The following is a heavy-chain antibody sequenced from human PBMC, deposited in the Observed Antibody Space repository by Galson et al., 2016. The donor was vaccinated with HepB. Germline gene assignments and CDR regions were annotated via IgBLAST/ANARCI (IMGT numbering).Heavy chain of an antibody. V-gene: IGHV1-2*04. Sequence: SVKVSCKASGYRFTDYCMHWVRQAPGQGLEWMGWIHPKSGGTHYAQKFRGWVPMTRDTSVSTVYLEVTRLKSDDPAVYYCARDGISSTGTRDAFDDWGQGTMGTVSS. CDR1: GYRFTDYC. CDR2: IHPKSGGT. D-gene: IGHD1-7*01. J-gene: IGHJ3*01. CDR3: ARDGISSTGTRDAFDD.